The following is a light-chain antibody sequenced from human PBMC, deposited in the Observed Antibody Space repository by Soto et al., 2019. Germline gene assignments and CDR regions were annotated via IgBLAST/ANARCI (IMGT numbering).Light chain of an antibody. CDR3: QQYGSSRTWT. CDR2: GAS. Sequence: EIVMTQSPATLSVSSGERATLSCRASQSVSSNLAWYQQKPGQAPRLLIYGASTRATGIPARFSGSGSGTEFTLTISSLQSEDFAVYYCQQYGSSRTWTFGQGTKVEIK. V-gene: IGKV3-15*01. CDR1: QSVSSN. J-gene: IGKJ1*01.